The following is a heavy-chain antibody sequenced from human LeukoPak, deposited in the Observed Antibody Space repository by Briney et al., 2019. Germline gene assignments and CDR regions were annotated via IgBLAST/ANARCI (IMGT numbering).Heavy chain of an antibody. CDR3: ARASSRDFWSGYIDAFDI. J-gene: IGHJ3*02. Sequence: GGSLRPSCAASGFTFSSYSMNWVRQAPGKGLEWVSSISSSSSYIYYADSVKGRFTISRDNAKNSLYLQMNSLRAEDTAVYYCARASSRDFWSGYIDAFDIWGQGTMVTVSS. V-gene: IGHV3-21*01. CDR2: ISSSSSYI. D-gene: IGHD3-3*01. CDR1: GFTFSSYS.